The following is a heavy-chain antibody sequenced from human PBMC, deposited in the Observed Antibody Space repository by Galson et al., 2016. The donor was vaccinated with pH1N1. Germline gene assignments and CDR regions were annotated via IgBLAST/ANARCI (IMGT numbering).Heavy chain of an antibody. CDR3: ARESYRCSGGSCYFDS. V-gene: IGHV7-4-1*02. Sequence: SVKVSCKASGYTFASYAINWVRQVPGQGLEWMGWIHTTTGDPSYGQGFTGRFVFSLDTSVTTASLQISSLKPEDAAVNYWARESYRCSGGSCYFDSWGQGTLVTVSS. J-gene: IGHJ4*02. D-gene: IGHD2-15*01. CDR2: IHTTTGDP. CDR1: GYTFASYA.